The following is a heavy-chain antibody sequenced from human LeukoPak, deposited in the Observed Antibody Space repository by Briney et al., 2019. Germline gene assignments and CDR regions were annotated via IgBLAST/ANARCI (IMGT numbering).Heavy chain of an antibody. CDR2: ISNNGGYT. CDR1: GFTFSNYW. J-gene: IGHJ4*02. V-gene: IGHV3-23*01. CDR3: AKQLGYCSDGSCYFPY. D-gene: IGHD2-15*01. Sequence: HAGGSLRLSCAASGFTFSNYWMTWVRQAPGKGLEWVSAISNNGGYTYYADSVQGRFTISRDNSKSTLCLQMNSLRAEDTAVYYCAKQLGYCSDGSCYFPYWGQRTLVTVSS.